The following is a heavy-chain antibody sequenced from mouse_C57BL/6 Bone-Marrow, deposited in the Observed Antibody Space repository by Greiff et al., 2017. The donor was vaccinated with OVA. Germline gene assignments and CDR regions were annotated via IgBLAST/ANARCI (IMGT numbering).Heavy chain of an antibody. CDR1: GFTFSNYW. Sequence: EVKLMESGGGLVQPGGSMKLSCVASGFTFSNYWMNWVRQSPEKGLVWVAQIRLKSDNYATHYAESVKGRFTISRDDSKSSVYLQMNNLRAEDTGIYYCTGLGRGYWGQGTTLTVSS. D-gene: IGHD4-1*01. CDR2: IRLKSDNYAT. V-gene: IGHV6-3*01. CDR3: TGLGRGY. J-gene: IGHJ2*01.